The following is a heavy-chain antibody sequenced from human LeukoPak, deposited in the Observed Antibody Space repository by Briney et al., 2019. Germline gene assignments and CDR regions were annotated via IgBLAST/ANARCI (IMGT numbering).Heavy chain of an antibody. J-gene: IGHJ4*02. D-gene: IGHD2-15*01. CDR1: GFTFKSYA. CDR3: AKQLGYCSDGSCYFPY. CDR2: INTNGANT. Sequence: TGGSLRLSCSASGFTFKSYAMHWVRQAPGKGLEYVSSINTNGANTYYADSVQGRFTISRDNSKSTLCLQMNSLRAEDTAVYYCAKQLGYCSDGSCYFPYWGQGTLVTVSS. V-gene: IGHV3-64*04.